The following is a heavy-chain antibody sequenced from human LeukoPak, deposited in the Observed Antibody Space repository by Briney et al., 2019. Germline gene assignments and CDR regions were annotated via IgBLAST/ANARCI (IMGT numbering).Heavy chain of an antibody. CDR2: IYYSGST. J-gene: IGHJ4*02. CDR3: ARGGSYFGY. Sequence: KPSETLSLTCTVSGGSISSYYWSWLRQPPGKGLEWIGYIYYSGSTNYNPSLKSRVTISVDTSKNQFSLNLSSVTAADTAVYYCARGGSYFGYWGQGTLVTVSS. V-gene: IGHV4-59*01. D-gene: IGHD1-26*01. CDR1: GGSISSYY.